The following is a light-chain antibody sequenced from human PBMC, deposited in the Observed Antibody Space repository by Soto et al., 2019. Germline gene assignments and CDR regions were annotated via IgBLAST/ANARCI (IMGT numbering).Light chain of an antibody. Sequence: EIVMTQSPDSLAVSLGERATINCKSSQTVLFNSNNKNYLAWYQQKPGQPPKLLIYWASTRESGVPDRFSDSGSGTDFTLTISSLQAEDVAVYYCQQYYGTPYTFGQGTKLEIK. J-gene: IGKJ2*01. CDR3: QQYYGTPYT. CDR2: WAS. V-gene: IGKV4-1*01. CDR1: QTVLFNSNNKNY.